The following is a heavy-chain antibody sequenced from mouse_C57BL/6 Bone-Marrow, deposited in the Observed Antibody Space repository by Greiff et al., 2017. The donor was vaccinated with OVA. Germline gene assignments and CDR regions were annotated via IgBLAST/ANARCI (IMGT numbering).Heavy chain of an antibody. CDR1: GYAFTNYL. Sequence: VQRVESGAELVRPGTSVKVSCKASGYAFTNYLIEWVKQRPGQGLEWIGVINPGSGGTNYNEKFKGKATLTADKSSSTAYMQLSSLTSEDSAVYFCARWGYYGLYYAMDYWGQGTSVTVSS. CDR2: INPGSGGT. CDR3: ARWGYYGLYYAMDY. D-gene: IGHD1-1*01. J-gene: IGHJ4*01. V-gene: IGHV1-54*01.